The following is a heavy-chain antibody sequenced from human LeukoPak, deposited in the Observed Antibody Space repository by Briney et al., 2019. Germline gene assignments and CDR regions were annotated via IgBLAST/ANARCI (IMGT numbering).Heavy chain of an antibody. J-gene: IGHJ3*02. CDR1: GDSVSSNSAA. Sequence: SQTLSLTCAISGDSVSSNSAAWNWIRQSPSGGLEWLGRTYYRSKWYNDYAVSVKSRITINPDTSKNQFSLQLNSVTPEDTAVYYCARVHGSYSDAFDIWGQGTMVTVSS. CDR3: ARVHGSYSDAFDI. D-gene: IGHD1-26*01. V-gene: IGHV6-1*01. CDR2: TYYRSKWYN.